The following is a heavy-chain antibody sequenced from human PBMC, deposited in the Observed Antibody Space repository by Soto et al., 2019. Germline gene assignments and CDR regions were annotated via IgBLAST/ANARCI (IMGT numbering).Heavy chain of an antibody. CDR3: ARDGATFYYDTSGARWFDP. CDR2: ISFDGSNK. CDR1: GFTFSSYG. Sequence: GGSLRLSCVASGFTFSSYGMHWVRQAPGKGLEWVAVISFDGSNKYYGESVKGRFTISRDNSQNTLYLEMNSLRADDTAVYYCARDGATFYYDTSGARWFDPWGQGTLVTVSS. D-gene: IGHD3-22*01. J-gene: IGHJ5*02. V-gene: IGHV3-33*01.